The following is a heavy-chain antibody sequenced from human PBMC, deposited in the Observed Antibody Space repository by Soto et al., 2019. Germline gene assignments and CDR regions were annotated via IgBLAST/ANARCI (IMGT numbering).Heavy chain of an antibody. CDR3: ANLEFTFGSIDVFDI. Sequence: GESLKISCKGSGYTFSDYWIFWVRQTPGKGLEWMGRIDPSDSYTTYSPSFQGHVTISADKSINTAFLTWTSLKSSDSAMYYCANLEFTFGSIDVFDIWGQGTMVTVS. CDR1: GYTFSDYW. J-gene: IGHJ3*02. CDR2: IDPSDSYT. D-gene: IGHD3-3*01. V-gene: IGHV5-10-1*01.